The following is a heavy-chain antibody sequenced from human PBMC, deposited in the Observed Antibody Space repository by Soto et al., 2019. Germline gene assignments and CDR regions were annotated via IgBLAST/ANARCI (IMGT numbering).Heavy chain of an antibody. CDR1: GLNFRNYV. V-gene: IGHV3-74*01. J-gene: IGHJ5*02. D-gene: IGHD3-10*01. CDR3: SREFVVRGRPLGKDL. Sequence: PGGSRGSGGLNFRNYVGEWGPRSPGKGLVWLSGISPFDSKTYYADSVQGRFAISRDDAKGTVSLQMNNLRADDTAVYFCSREFVVRGRPLGKDLWGPGTQVTVSS. CDR2: ISPFDSKT.